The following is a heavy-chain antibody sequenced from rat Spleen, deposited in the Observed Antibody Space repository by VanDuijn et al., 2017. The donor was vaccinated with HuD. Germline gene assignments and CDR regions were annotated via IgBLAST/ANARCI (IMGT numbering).Heavy chain of an antibody. CDR3: ARHVDYSSYTDWFAY. CDR1: GFTFSDYY. J-gene: IGHJ3*01. CDR2: LSYDNYNT. Sequence: EVQLVESGGGLVQPGRSLKLSCAASGFTFSDYYMAWVRQAPARGLEWVATLSYDNYNTYYRDSVKGRFTISRNNAKNTQYLQMDSRRSEDTATYYCARHVDYSSYTDWFAYWGQGTLVTVSS. D-gene: IGHD1-2*01. V-gene: IGHV5-17*01.